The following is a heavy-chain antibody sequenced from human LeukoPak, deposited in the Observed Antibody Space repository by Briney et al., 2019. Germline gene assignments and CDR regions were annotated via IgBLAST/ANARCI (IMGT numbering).Heavy chain of an antibody. CDR1: GGTFSSYA. CDR3: ARETGSGSYPTLDY. CDR2: IIPILGIA. V-gene: IGHV1-69*04. Sequence: SVKVSCKASGGTFSSYAISWVRQAPGQGLEWMGRIIPILGIANYAQKFQGRVTITADKSTSTAYMELSSLRSEDTAVYYCARETGSGSYPTLDYWGQGTLVTVSS. D-gene: IGHD3-10*01. J-gene: IGHJ4*02.